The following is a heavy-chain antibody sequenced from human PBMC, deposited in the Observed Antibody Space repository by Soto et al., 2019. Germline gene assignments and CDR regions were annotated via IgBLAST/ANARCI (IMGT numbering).Heavy chain of an antibody. D-gene: IGHD2-15*01. CDR1: GFTFDDYA. CDR2: ISWNSGSI. V-gene: IGHV3-9*01. CDR3: AKDSGCSGGSCYQNWFDP. J-gene: IGHJ5*02. Sequence: GGSLRLSCAASGFTFDDYAMHWVRQAPGKGLEWVSGISWNSGSIGYADSVKGRFTISRDNAKNSLYLQMNSLRAEDTALYYCAKDSGCSGGSCYQNWFDPWGQGTLVTVSS.